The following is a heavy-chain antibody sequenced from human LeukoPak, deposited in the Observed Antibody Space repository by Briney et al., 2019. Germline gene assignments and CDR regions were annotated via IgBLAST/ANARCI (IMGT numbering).Heavy chain of an antibody. CDR2: ISHDGSNT. CDR1: GFTFNKRA. D-gene: IGHD2-2*01. J-gene: IGHJ5*02. Sequence: GGSLRLSCAASGFTFNKRAIHWVRQAPGKGLEWVAVISHDGSNTYYGDSVKGRFTISRDNSKNTLYLQMHSLRADDTAVYYCARTKNQLLTLNNWFDPWGQGTLVTVSS. V-gene: IGHV3-30-3*01. CDR3: ARTKNQLLTLNNWFDP.